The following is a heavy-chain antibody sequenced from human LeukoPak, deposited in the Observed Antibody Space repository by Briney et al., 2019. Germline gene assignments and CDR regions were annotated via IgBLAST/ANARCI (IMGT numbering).Heavy chain of an antibody. D-gene: IGHD1-1*01. CDR1: GASINSSPYY. J-gene: IGHJ5*02. Sequence: SETLSLTCTVSGASINSSPYYWTWIRQPAGKGLEWIGHIFTTGPGSYNPSLRSRVTISRDTSKNEFSLSLNSVTAADTAVCYCAGSWNAERSFDPWGQGTLVTVSS. CDR2: IFTTGPG. V-gene: IGHV4-61*09. CDR3: AGSWNAERSFDP.